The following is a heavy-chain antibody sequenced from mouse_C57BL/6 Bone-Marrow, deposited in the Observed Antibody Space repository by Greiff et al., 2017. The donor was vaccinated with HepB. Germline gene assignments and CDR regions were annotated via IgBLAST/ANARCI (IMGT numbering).Heavy chain of an antibody. CDR1: GFTFSSYA. Sequence: EVQGVESGEGLVKPGGSLKLSCAASGFTFSSYAMSWVRQTPEKRLEWVAYISSGGDYIYYADTVKGRFTISRDNARNTRYLQMSSLKSEDTAMYYCTKVLTTGVVDWYFDVGGTGTTGTVSS. CDR3: TKVLTTGVVDWYFDV. CDR2: ISSGGDYI. D-gene: IGHD1-1*01. J-gene: IGHJ1*03. V-gene: IGHV5-9-1*02.